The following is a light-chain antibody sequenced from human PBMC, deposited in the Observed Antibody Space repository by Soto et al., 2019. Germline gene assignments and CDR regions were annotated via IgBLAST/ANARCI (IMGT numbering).Light chain of an antibody. CDR3: QQSYSTRVT. V-gene: IGKV3D-15*01. J-gene: IGKJ3*01. CDR1: QSVGSD. CDR2: GAS. Sequence: EIVMTQSPATLSGSPGERATVSCSASQSVGSDLAWYQQKPGQAPRLVIYGASSRATGIPDRFSGSGSGTDFTLTISSLQPEDFATYYCQQSYSTRVTFGPGTKVDIK.